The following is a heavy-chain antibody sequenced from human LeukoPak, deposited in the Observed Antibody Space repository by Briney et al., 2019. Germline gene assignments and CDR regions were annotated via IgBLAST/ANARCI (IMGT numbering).Heavy chain of an antibody. Sequence: PGGSLRLSCAASGVTFSDYYMSWIRQAPGKGLEWGSYISSSGSTIYYADSVKGRFTISRDNAKNSLYLRMNSLRAEDTAVYYCARGYCSGGSCLLDYWGQGTLVTVSS. CDR3: ARGYCSGGSCLLDY. V-gene: IGHV3-11*01. J-gene: IGHJ4*02. CDR1: GVTFSDYY. D-gene: IGHD2-15*01. CDR2: ISSSGSTI.